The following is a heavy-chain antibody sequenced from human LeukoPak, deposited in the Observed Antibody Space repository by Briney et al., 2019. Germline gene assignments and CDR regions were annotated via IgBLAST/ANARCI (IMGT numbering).Heavy chain of an antibody. CDR2: INPNSGGT. J-gene: IGHJ5*02. V-gene: IGHV1-2*02. Sequence: AASVKVSCKASGYTFTGYYMHWVRQAPGQGLEWMGWINPNSGGTNYAQKFQGRVTMTRDTSISTAYMELSRLRSDDTAVYYCAKTDAPSYDLGSYYWFDPWGQGTRVTVSS. CDR1: GYTFTGYY. D-gene: IGHD3-10*01. CDR3: AKTDAPSYDLGSYYWFDP.